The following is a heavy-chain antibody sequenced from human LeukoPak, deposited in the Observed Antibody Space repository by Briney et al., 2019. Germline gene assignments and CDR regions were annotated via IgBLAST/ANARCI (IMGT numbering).Heavy chain of an antibody. CDR2: ISYSGRT. Sequence: SETLSLTCTVSGGSISSYYWSWIRQPPGKGLEWIGYISYSGRTNYNPSLKSRVTISVDTSKNQFSLRLSSVTAADTAVYYCAKAVKTAAGSYYDYWGQGTLVTVSS. V-gene: IGHV4-59*01. CDR3: AKAVKTAAGSYYDY. D-gene: IGHD3-10*01. CDR1: GGSISSYY. J-gene: IGHJ4*02.